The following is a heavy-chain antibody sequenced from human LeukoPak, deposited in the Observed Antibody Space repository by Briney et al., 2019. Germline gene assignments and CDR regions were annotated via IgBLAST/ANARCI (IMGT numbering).Heavy chain of an antibody. CDR3: ARDLSVGAVDT. CDR2: ISGSGGST. V-gene: IGHV3-23*01. Sequence: GGSLRLSCAASGFTFSSYAMSWVRQAPGKGVEWVSAISGSGGSTYYADSVRGRFTISRDNSKNTLYLQMNSLRAEATPEYYCARDLSVGAVDTGGQGTLVTVPS. CDR1: GFTFSSYA. D-gene: IGHD6-13*01. J-gene: IGHJ1*01.